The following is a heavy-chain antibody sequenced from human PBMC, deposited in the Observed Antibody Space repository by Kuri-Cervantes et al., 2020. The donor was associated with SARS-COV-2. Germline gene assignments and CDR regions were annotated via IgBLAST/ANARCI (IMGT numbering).Heavy chain of an antibody. CDR2: INPNSGGT. CDR1: GYTFTGYY. D-gene: IGHD3-10*01. V-gene: IGHV1-2*04. J-gene: IGHJ6*02. Sequence: ASVKVSCKASGYTFTGYYIHWVRQAPGQGLEWMGWINPNSGGTNYAQKFQGWVTVTRDTSINTAYMELSRLRSDDTAVYYCARARVRGLITAYYYYGMDVWGQGTTVTVSS. CDR3: ARARVRGLITAYYYYGMDV.